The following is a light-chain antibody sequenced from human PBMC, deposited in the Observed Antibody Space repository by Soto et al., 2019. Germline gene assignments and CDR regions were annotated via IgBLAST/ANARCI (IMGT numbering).Light chain of an antibody. CDR2: AAS. CDR3: QHYNNWPPLT. Sequence: EIVMTQSPVTLSVSPGERATLSCRASQSVTSNLAWYQQKPGQAPRLLIYAASTRATGIPARFSGSGSGTEFTLTISSLQSEDFAVYYCQHYNNWPPLTFGGGTKVEIK. J-gene: IGKJ4*01. V-gene: IGKV3-15*01. CDR1: QSVTSN.